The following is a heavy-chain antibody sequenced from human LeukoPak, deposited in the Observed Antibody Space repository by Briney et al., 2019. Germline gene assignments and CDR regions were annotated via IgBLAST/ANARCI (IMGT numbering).Heavy chain of an antibody. D-gene: IGHD3-10*01. Sequence: SQTLSLTCTVSGGSISSGDYYWSWIRQHPGKGLEWIGYIYYSGSTYYNPSLKSRVTISVDTSKNQFSLKLSSVTAADTAVYYCARSLRGMVRGVISRNWFDPWGQGTLVTVSS. CDR3: ARSLRGMVRGVISRNWFDP. CDR1: GGSISSGDYY. V-gene: IGHV4-31*03. J-gene: IGHJ5*02. CDR2: IYYSGST.